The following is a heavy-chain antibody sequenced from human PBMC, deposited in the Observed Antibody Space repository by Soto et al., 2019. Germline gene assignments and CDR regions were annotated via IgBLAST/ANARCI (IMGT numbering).Heavy chain of an antibody. J-gene: IGHJ4*02. CDR2: IWYDGSNK. CDR3: ARDLGDGYLYYFDY. V-gene: IGHV3-33*08. D-gene: IGHD5-12*01. Sequence: GGSLRLSCAASGFTFSSYAMHWVRQAPGKGLEWVAVIWYDGSNKYYADSVKGRFTISRDNSKNTLYLQMNSLRAEDTAVYYCARDLGDGYLYYFDYWGQGTLVTVSS. CDR1: GFTFSSYA.